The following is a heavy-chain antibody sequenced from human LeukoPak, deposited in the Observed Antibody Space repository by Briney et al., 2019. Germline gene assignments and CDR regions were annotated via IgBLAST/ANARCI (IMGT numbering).Heavy chain of an antibody. Sequence: SETLSLTCTVSGGSISSYYWSWIRQPPGKGLEWIGYIYYSGSTNYNPSLKSRVTISVDTSKNQFSLKLSSVTAADTAVYYCARARSVADAFDIWGQGTMVTVSS. CDR3: ARARSVADAFDI. V-gene: IGHV4-59*01. CDR2: IYYSGST. CDR1: GGSISSYY. J-gene: IGHJ3*02.